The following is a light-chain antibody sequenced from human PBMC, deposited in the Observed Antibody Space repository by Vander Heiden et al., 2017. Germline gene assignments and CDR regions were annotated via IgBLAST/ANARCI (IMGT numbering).Light chain of an antibody. CDR2: DAS. J-gene: IGKJ2*01. Sequence: AIQLTQSPASLSVPVGERATITCRASQGIRNDLGWYQQKPGKAPKLLIYDASSLQSGVPSRFSGSGSGTDFTLTISSLQHEDIATYYCLQYYNHPSTFGQGTKLEIK. CDR3: LQYYNHPST. V-gene: IGKV1-6*01. CDR1: QGIRND.